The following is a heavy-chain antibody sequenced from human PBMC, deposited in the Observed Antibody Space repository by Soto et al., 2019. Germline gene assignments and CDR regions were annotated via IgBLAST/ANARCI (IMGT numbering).Heavy chain of an antibody. J-gene: IGHJ4*02. CDR1: GASFSGSF. CDR3: STWVVATDTDY. Sequence: PSETLSLTCAVSGASFSGSFWGWIRQPPGMGLEWIGEINHSGVHKYNPSLKSRVTISVDTSKNQLSLKLTSVTAADTAVYYCSTWVVATDTDYWGQGTQVTVSS. V-gene: IGHV4-34*01. D-gene: IGHD2-21*02. CDR2: INHSGVH.